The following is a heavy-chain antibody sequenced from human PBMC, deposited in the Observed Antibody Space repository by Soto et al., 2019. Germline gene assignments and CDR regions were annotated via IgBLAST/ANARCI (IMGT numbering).Heavy chain of an antibody. V-gene: IGHV3-23*01. CDR3: ARWNGFGDS. CDR2: FSGGSGDI. Sequence: QLLQSGGGLVQPGGSLRLSCAVSGFSLGPYGVTWVRQTPEKGLEWVTGFSGGSGDIFYADSVRGRFTISRDSSTAYLQMNSLRPEDTAVYFCARWNGFGDSWGQGSLVTVSS. CDR1: GFSLGPYG. J-gene: IGHJ4*02. D-gene: IGHD1-1*01.